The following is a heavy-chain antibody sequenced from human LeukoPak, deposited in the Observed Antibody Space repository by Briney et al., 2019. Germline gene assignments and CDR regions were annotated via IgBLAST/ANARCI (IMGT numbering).Heavy chain of an antibody. D-gene: IGHD4-23*01. Sequence: GGSLRLSCAASGFTFSSYSMNWVRQAPGKGLEWVSYISSSSSTIYYADSVKGRFTISRDNAKNSLYLQMNSLRAEDTAVYYCARDLTLLFYGGLFDYWGQGTLVTVSS. J-gene: IGHJ4*02. CDR3: ARDLTLLFYGGLFDY. CDR2: ISSSSSTI. V-gene: IGHV3-48*04. CDR1: GFTFSSYS.